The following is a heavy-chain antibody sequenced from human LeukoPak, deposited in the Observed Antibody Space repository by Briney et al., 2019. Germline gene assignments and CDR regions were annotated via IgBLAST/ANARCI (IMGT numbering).Heavy chain of an antibody. CDR1: GGSISSSNW. D-gene: IGHD6-19*01. J-gene: IGHJ4*02. V-gene: IGHV4-4*02. CDR3: AGSGWTRIFDY. CDR2: IYHSGST. Sequence: SETLPLTCAVSGGSISSSNWWSRVRQPPGKGLEWIGEIYHSGSTNYNPSLKSRVTISVDKSKNQFSLKLSSVTAADTAVYYCAGSGWTRIFDYWGQGTLVTVSS.